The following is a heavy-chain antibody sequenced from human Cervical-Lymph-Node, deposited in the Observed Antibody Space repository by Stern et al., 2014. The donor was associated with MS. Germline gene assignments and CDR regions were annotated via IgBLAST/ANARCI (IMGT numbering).Heavy chain of an antibody. CDR3: AGGHTFDY. Sequence: VQLVESGAEVKKPGDSVKVSCKASGYTFTSNYMHWARQAPRQGLERMGIINPSGGSASYAQKFQVRVTMTRYTSTSTVYMELSSLRSDDTAVYYCAGGHTFDYWGQGTLVTVSS. J-gene: IGHJ4*02. V-gene: IGHV1-46*01. CDR2: INPSGGSA. CDR1: GYTFTSNY.